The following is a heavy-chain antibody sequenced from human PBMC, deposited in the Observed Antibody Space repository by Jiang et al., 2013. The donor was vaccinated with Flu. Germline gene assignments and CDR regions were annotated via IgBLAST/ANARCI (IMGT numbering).Heavy chain of an antibody. CDR2: IYPGDSDT. CDR3: ASSVVTDYYYYGMDA. V-gene: IGHV5-51*01. J-gene: IGHJ6*02. CDR1: GYSFTSYW. Sequence: GAEVKKPGESLKISCKGSGYSFTSYWIGWVRQMPGKGLEWMGIIYPGDSDTRYSPSFQGQVTISADKSISTAYLQWSSLKASDTAMYYCASSVVTDYYYYGMDAWGQGTTVTVSS. D-gene: IGHD4-23*01.